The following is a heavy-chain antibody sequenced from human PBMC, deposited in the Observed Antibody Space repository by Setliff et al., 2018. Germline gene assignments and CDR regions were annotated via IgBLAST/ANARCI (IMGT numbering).Heavy chain of an antibody. D-gene: IGHD2-8*02. J-gene: IGHJ4*02. CDR3: TVYNTGSSKDHY. V-gene: IGHV4-61*10. CDR2: INHSGST. CDR1: GGSISSGSYY. Sequence: PSETLSLTCAASGGSISSGSYYWSWIRQPAGKGLEWIGEINHSGSTNYNPSLKSRVTISVDTSKNQFSLKLSSVTAADTALYYCTVYNTGSSKDHYWGQGTPVTVSS.